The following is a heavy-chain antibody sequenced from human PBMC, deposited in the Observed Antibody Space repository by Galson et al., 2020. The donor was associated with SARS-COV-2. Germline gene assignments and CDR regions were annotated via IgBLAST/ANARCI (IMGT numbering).Heavy chain of an antibody. CDR1: GLTFSSYA. CDR2: ISGSGGST. V-gene: IGHV3-23*01. D-gene: IGHD4-17*01. Sequence: GGSLRLSCAASGLTFSSYAMSWVRQAPGKGLEWVSAISGSGGSTYYADSVKGRFTISRDNSKNTLYLQMNSLRAEDTAVYYCAKDDYGDYVPFDYWGQGTLVTVSS. CDR3: AKDDYGDYVPFDY. J-gene: IGHJ4*02.